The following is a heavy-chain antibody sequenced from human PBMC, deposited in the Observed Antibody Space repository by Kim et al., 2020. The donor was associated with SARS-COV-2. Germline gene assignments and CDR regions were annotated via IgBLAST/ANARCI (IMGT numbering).Heavy chain of an antibody. J-gene: IGHJ4*02. CDR1: GFTFGDYA. V-gene: IGHV3-49*04. CDR2: IRSKAYGGTT. Sequence: GGSLRLSCTASGFTFGDYAMSWVRQAPGKGLEWVGFIRSKAYGGTTEYAASVKGRFTISRDDSKSIAYLQMNSLKTEDTAVYYCTRDDSSSWSLGDYWGQGTLVTVSS. CDR3: TRDDSSSWSLGDY. D-gene: IGHD6-13*01.